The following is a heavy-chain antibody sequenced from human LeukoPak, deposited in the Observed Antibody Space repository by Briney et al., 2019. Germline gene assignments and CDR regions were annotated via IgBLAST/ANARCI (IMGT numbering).Heavy chain of an antibody. J-gene: IGHJ5*02. CDR2: IKSESDGGTT. V-gene: IGHV3-15*01. D-gene: IGHD1-26*01. CDR1: RFAFSQAW. Sequence: GGSLRLSCVASRFAFSQAWMSWVRQAPGKGLEWVGRIKSESDGGTTDYAAPVKGRFTISRDDSKNTLFLQMNSLQAEDTAVYYCTTSGWFDHWGQGTLVTVSS. CDR3: TTSGWFDH.